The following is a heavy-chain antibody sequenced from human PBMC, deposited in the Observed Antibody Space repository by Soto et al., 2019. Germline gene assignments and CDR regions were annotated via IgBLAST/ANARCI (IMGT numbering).Heavy chain of an antibody. CDR2: ISAYNGNT. CDR1: GYTFTSYG. D-gene: IGHD3-9*01. J-gene: IGHJ5*02. V-gene: IGHV1-18*01. CDR3: ARGNLVLRYFDWSPNWFDP. Sequence: ASVKVSCKASGYTFTSYGISWVRQAPGQGLEWMGWISAYNGNTNYAQKLQGRVTMTTDTSTSTAYMELRSLRSDDTAVYYCARGNLVLRYFDWSPNWFDPWGQGTLVTVSS.